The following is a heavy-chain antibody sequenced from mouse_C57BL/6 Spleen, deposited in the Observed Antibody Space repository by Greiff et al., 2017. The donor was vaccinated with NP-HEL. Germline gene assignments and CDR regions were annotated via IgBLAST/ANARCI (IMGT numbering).Heavy chain of an antibody. CDR3: ARWGYGNGAY. V-gene: IGHV1-69*01. CDR2: IDPSDSYT. Sequence: QVQLQQPGAELVMPGASVKLSCKASGYTFTSYWMHWVKQRPGQGLEWIGEIDPSDSYTNYNQKFKGKSTLTVDKSSSTAYMQLSSLTSEDSAVYYCARWGYGNGAYWGQGTLVTVSA. J-gene: IGHJ3*01. D-gene: IGHD2-1*01. CDR1: GYTFTSYW.